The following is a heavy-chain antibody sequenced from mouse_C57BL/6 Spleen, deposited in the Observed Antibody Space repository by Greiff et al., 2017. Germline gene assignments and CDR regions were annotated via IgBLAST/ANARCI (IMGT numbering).Heavy chain of an antibody. Sequence: QVQLQQSGAELVKPGASVKISCKASGYAFSSYWMNWVKQRPGKGLEWIGQIYPGDGDTNYNGKFKGKATLTADKSSSTAYMQLSSLTSEDSAGYFCARVGDYYGSSYDFDYWGQGTTLTVSS. CDR2: IYPGDGDT. V-gene: IGHV1-80*01. D-gene: IGHD1-1*01. CDR3: ARVGDYYGSSYDFDY. J-gene: IGHJ2*01. CDR1: GYAFSSYW.